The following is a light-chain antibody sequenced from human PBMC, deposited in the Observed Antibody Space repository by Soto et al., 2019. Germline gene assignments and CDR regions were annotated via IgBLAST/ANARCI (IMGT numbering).Light chain of an antibody. CDR3: SSYAGSNIPVV. J-gene: IGLJ2*01. CDR1: SSDVGGYNC. CDR2: EVS. V-gene: IGLV2-8*01. Sequence: QSALTQPPSASGSPGQSVTISCTGTSSDVGGYNCDSWYQQHPGKAPKLMIYEVSKRPSGVPDRFSGSKSGNTASLTVSGLQDEDEPDYYCSSYAGSNIPVVFGRGTKLTVL.